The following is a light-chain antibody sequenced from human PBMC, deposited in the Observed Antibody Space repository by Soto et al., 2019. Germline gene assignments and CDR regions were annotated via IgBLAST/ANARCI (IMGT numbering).Light chain of an antibody. V-gene: IGKV1-5*03. CDR3: QQYYSYPHT. J-gene: IGKJ2*01. CDR1: QNINTW. Sequence: DIQMTQSPSTLSASVGDRVTITCRASQNINTWLAWYQQKPGKAPKLLIYKTSSLESGVPSRFSGSGSETEFTLTISSLQPDDFATYYCQQYYSYPHTVGQGTKLEI. CDR2: KTS.